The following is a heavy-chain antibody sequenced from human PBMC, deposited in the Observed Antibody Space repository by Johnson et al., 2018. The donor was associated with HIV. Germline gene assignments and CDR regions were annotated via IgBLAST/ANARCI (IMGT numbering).Heavy chain of an antibody. CDR1: GFTFSDYY. CDR3: ARGAAFDI. J-gene: IGHJ3*02. V-gene: IGHV3-66*01. CDR2: IYSGGDT. Sequence: VQLVESGGGLVKPGGSLRLSCAASGFTFSDYYMSWIRQAPGKGLAWVSVIYSGGDTYYAESVKGRFTISRDNFKNTLYLQMNSLKVEDTAVYYCARGAAFDIWGQGTMVIVSS.